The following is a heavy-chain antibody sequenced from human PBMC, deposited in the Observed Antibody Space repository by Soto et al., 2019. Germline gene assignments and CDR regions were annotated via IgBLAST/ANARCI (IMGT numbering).Heavy chain of an antibody. J-gene: IGHJ4*02. CDR3: AKDVISSGWYQASAEEFDY. Sequence: GGSLRLSCAASGFTFSNYGMSWVRQSPGKGLEWVSAISGSGGSTYYADSVKGRFTISRDNSKNTLYLQMNSLRAEDTAVYYCAKDVISSGWYQASAEEFDYWGQGTLVTVSS. CDR2: ISGSGGST. CDR1: GFTFSNYG. D-gene: IGHD6-19*01. V-gene: IGHV3-23*01.